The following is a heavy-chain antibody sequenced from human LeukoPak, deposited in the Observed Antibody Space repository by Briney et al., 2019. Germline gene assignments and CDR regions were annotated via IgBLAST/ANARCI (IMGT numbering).Heavy chain of an antibody. CDR3: ARDQGPYRGGDCYSAFDI. D-gene: IGHD2-21*01. CDR2: IIPIFGTA. V-gene: IGHV1-69*05. J-gene: IGHJ3*02. Sequence: SVEVSCKASGGTFSSYAISWVRQAPGQGLEWMGGIIPIFGTANYAQKFQGRVTITTDESTSTAYMELSSLRSEDTAVYYCARDQGPYRGGDCYSAFDIWGQGTMVTVSS. CDR1: GGTFSSYA.